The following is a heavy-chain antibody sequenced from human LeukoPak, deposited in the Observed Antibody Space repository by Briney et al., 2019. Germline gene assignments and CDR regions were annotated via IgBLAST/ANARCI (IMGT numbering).Heavy chain of an antibody. Sequence: GGSLRLSCAASGFTFSSYEMNWVRQAPGKGLEWVSYISSSGSTIYYADSVKGRFTISRDNAKNSLYLQMNSLRAEDTAVYYCAREEYYYDSSGANSWGQGTLVTVSS. D-gene: IGHD3-22*01. J-gene: IGHJ4*02. CDR2: ISSSGSTI. CDR1: GFTFSSYE. CDR3: AREEYYYDSSGANS. V-gene: IGHV3-48*03.